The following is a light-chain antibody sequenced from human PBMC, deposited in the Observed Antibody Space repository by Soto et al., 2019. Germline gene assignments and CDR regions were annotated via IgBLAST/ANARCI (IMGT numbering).Light chain of an antibody. J-gene: IGKJ1*01. Sequence: EIVLTQSPGTVSLSPGERATLSCRASQSVRSSYLAWYQRKPGQAPRLLIYGASSRATGIPDRFSGSGSGTDFTLTISRLEPEDFAVYYCQQYGSSPATFGQGTKVEIK. CDR3: QQYGSSPAT. CDR2: GAS. V-gene: IGKV3-20*01. CDR1: QSVRSSY.